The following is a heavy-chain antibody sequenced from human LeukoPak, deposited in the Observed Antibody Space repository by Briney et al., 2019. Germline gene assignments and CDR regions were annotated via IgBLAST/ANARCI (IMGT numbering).Heavy chain of an antibody. D-gene: IGHD6-13*01. V-gene: IGHV1-18*01. CDR2: VSAYNGNT. CDR3: ARGGDSSSWFPETTGWFDP. CDR1: GYTFTSYG. Sequence: ASVKVSCKASGYTFTSYGISWVRQAPGQGLEWMGWVSAYNGNTNYAPKLQGRVTMTTDTSTSTAYMELRSLRSDDTAVYYCARGGDSSSWFPETTGWFDPWGQGTLVTVSS. J-gene: IGHJ5*02.